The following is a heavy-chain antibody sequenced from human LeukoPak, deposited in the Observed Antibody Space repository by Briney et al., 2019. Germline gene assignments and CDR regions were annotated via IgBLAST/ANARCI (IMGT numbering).Heavy chain of an antibody. Sequence: GASVKVSCKASGYTFTSYAMNWVRQAPGQGLEWMGWINTNTGNPTYAQGFTGRFVFSLDTSVSTAYLQINSLKAEDTAVYYCARGLSEFYYGSSGYPLWGQGTLVTVSS. J-gene: IGHJ4*02. D-gene: IGHD3-22*01. V-gene: IGHV7-4-1*02. CDR3: ARGLSEFYYGSSGYPL. CDR2: INTNTGNP. CDR1: GYTFTSYA.